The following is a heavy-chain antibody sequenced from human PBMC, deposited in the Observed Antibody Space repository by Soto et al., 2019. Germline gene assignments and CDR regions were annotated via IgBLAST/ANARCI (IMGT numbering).Heavy chain of an antibody. CDR1: GGSFSGYY. Sequence: SETLSLTCAVYGGSFSGYYWSWIRQPPGKGLEWIGEINHSGGTNYNPSLKSRVTISVDTSKNQFSLKLSSVTAADTAVYYCARANRYCSSTSRYIKQYYYYGMDVWGQGTTVTVSS. CDR2: INHSGGT. D-gene: IGHD2-2*02. J-gene: IGHJ6*02. V-gene: IGHV4-34*01. CDR3: ARANRYCSSTSRYIKQYYYYGMDV.